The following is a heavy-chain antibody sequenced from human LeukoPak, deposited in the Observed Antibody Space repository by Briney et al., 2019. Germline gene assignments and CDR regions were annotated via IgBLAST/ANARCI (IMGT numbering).Heavy chain of an antibody. V-gene: IGHV4-39*01. D-gene: IGHD6-19*01. Sequence: SSETLSLACSVSGDSISSSAYYWDWSRQPPGKGLEWIGNIYYSGHTRYNPSLKSRVAISIDTSKNQFSLKLSSVTAADTAVYYCARPNSSGWYFNWFDPWGQGTLVTVSS. CDR1: GDSISSSAYY. CDR3: ARPNSSGWYFNWFDP. J-gene: IGHJ5*02. CDR2: IYYSGHT.